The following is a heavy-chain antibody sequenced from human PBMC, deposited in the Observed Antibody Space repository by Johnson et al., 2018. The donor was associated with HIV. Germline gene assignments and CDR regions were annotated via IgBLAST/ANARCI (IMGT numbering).Heavy chain of an antibody. J-gene: IGHJ3*02. V-gene: IGHV3-30-3*02. CDR2: ISYDGSNK. Sequence: VQLVESGGGVVQPGRSLRLSCAASGFTFSSYAMHWVRQAPGKGVEWVAVISYDGSNKYYADSVKGRFTISRDNSKNTLYLQMNSLRAEDTAVFFCVKLAIDYSGAWYGLTFDIWGQGTMVTVSS. D-gene: IGHD6-19*01. CDR1: GFTFSSYA. CDR3: VKLAIDYSGAWYGLTFDI.